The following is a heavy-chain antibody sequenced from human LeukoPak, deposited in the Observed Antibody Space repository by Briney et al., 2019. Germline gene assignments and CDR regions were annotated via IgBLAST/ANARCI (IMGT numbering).Heavy chain of an antibody. CDR3: ARGGDSSSWYWFDY. Sequence: GGSLRLSCAASGFTFSNYWMSWVRQAPGKGLEWVANIKQDGSEKYYVDPVKGRFTISRDNAKNSLYLQMNSLRAEGTAVYYCARGGDSSSWYWFDYWGQGTLVTVSS. CDR1: GFTFSNYW. D-gene: IGHD6-13*01. J-gene: IGHJ4*02. V-gene: IGHV3-7*05. CDR2: IKQDGSEK.